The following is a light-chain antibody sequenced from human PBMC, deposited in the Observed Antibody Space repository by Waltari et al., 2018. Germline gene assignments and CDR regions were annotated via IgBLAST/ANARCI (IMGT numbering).Light chain of an antibody. V-gene: IGLV7-43*01. Sequence: QTVVTQEPSLTVSPGGTVTLTCASSTGAVTRGYFPTWFQQRPGQPPRSLIYSANNNHSWTPARFSGSLIGGKAALTLSGVQPEDEADYYCLLFYGGAYVFGTGTKLTVL. CDR3: LLFYGGAYV. CDR2: SAN. J-gene: IGLJ1*01. CDR1: TGAVTRGYF.